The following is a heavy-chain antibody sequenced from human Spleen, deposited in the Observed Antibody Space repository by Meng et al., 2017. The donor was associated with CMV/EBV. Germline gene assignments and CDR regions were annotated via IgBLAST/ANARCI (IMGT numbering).Heavy chain of an antibody. V-gene: IGHV4-34*01. J-gene: IGHJ2*01. CDR3: ARDYGRIVVVPAAISSLNWYFDL. Sequence: YVWSWIRQPPGKGLEWIGEINHSGSTNYNPSLKSRVTISVDTSKNQFSLKLSSVTAADTAVYYCARDYGRIVVVPAAISSLNWYFDLWGRGTLVTVSS. CDR1: YV. D-gene: IGHD2-2*02. CDR2: INHSGST.